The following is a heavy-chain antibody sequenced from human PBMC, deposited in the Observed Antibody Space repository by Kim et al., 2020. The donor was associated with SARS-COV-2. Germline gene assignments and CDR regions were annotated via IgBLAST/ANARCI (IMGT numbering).Heavy chain of an antibody. CDR1: GGSISSSSYY. V-gene: IGHV4-39*07. J-gene: IGHJ3*02. Sequence: SETLSLTCTVSGGSISSSSYYWGWIRQPPGKGLEWIGSIYYSGSTYYNPSLKSRVTISVDTSKNQFSLKLSSVTAADTAVYYCARGDSSGYYPPSDAFDIWGQGTMVTVSS. D-gene: IGHD3-22*01. CDR3: ARGDSSGYYPPSDAFDI. CDR2: IYYSGST.